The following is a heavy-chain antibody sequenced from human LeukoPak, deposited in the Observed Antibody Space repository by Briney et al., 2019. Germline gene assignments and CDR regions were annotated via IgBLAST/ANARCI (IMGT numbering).Heavy chain of an antibody. J-gene: IGHJ3*02. D-gene: IGHD3-22*01. CDR1: GFTVSSNY. V-gene: IGHV3-66*01. CDR3: ASCGGGYYYDSSGYYPDAFDI. CDR2: IYSGGST. Sequence: QPGGSLRLSCAASGFTVSSNYMSWVRQAPGKGLEWVSVIYSGGSTYYADSVKGRFTISRDNSKNTLYLQMNSLRAEDTAVYYCASCGGGYYYDSSGYYPDAFDIWGQGTMVTVSS.